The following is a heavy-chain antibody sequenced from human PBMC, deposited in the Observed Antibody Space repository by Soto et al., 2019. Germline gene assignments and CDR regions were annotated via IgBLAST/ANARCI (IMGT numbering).Heavy chain of an antibody. D-gene: IGHD2-15*01. CDR3: ARVACSGGGCFYSYGRDV. CDR1: GGSVSSGGFH. CDR2: ISHSGST. J-gene: IGHJ6*02. V-gene: IGHV4-61*08. Sequence: QVRLQESGPGLVKPSETLSLTCIVSGGSVSSGGFHWSWIRQSPGKGLEWIGYISHSGSTKYNPSLQGRATFSFDPSQRQVSLSLNSVTAADAGVFYCARVACSGGGCFYSYGRDVWGQGTTVAVSS.